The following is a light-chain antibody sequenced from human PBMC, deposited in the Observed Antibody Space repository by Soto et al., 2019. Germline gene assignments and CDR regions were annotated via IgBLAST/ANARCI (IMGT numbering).Light chain of an antibody. CDR2: AAS. CDR1: QGINDY. CDR3: QQFNTYTLT. V-gene: IGKV1-9*01. Sequence: DIQLTQSPSFLSASVGDRVTITCRASQGINDYLAWYQQKPGKAPKLLIYAASTLQSEVPSRFSGSASGTEFTLTISSLQPEDFATYYCQQFNTYTLTFGVGTKVEVK. J-gene: IGKJ4*01.